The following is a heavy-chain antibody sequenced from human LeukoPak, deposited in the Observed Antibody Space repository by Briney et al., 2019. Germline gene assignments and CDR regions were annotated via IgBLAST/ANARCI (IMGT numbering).Heavy chain of an antibody. CDR2: INPSGGST. CDR1: GGTFSSYA. J-gene: IGHJ4*02. D-gene: IGHD3-22*01. V-gene: IGHV1-46*01. CDR3: ARGLVITTALDY. Sequence: ASVKVSCKASGGTFSSYAISWVRQAPGQGLEWMGIINPSGGSTSYAQKFQGRVTMTRDMSTSTVYMELSSLRSEDTAVYYCARGLVITTALDYWGQGTLVTVSS.